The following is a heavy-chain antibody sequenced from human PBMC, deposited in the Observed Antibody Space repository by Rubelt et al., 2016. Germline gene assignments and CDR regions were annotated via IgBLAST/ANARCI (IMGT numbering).Heavy chain of an antibody. Sequence: EVQLVESGGGLVQSGGSLKLSCAASGFTFSGYAIHWVRQASGKGLEWVGRIGRRANGYATGSAASVKGRLTISREGSRDTAYLQMNSLRTEDTAVYYCATPSGYWGQGTLVTVSS. CDR3: ATPSGY. CDR2: IGRRANGYAT. V-gene: IGHV3-73*01. J-gene: IGHJ4*02. CDR1: GFTFSGYA.